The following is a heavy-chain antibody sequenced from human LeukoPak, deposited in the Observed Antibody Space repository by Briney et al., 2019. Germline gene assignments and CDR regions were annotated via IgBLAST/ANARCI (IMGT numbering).Heavy chain of an antibody. CDR2: IIPIFGTA. Sequence: SVKVSCKASGGTFSSYAISWVRQAPGQGLEWMGGIIPIFGTANYAQKFQGRVTITTDESTSTAYMELSSLRSEDTAVYYCARGSGVSRNTMVWGVTLRHYWGQGTLVTVSS. CDR1: GGTFSSYA. CDR3: ARGSGVSRNTMVWGVTLRHY. D-gene: IGHD3-10*01. J-gene: IGHJ4*02. V-gene: IGHV1-69*05.